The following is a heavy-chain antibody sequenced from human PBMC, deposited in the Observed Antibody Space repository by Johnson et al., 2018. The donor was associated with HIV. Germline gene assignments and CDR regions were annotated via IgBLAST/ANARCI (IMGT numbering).Heavy chain of an antibody. CDR2: ISSDGSNK. J-gene: IGHJ3*02. CDR1: GFTFSNYD. Sequence: QVQLVESGGGVVQPGRSLRLSCAASGFTFSNYDIHWVRQPPGKGLELVAVISSDGSNKYYFYSVKGRFTISRDNSKNSLYLQMNSLRAEDTAVYFCVRDRGTVVIWSDAFDMWGQGTLVTVSS. CDR3: VRDRGTVVIWSDAFDM. V-gene: IGHV3-30*03. D-gene: IGHD3-22*01.